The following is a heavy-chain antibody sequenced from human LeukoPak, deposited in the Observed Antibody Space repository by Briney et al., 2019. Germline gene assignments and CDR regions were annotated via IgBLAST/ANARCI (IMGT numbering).Heavy chain of an antibody. CDR2: IKQDGSEK. CDR1: GFTFSSYW. CDR3: ARDLGAARGRLYYYYYYYMDV. Sequence: PGGSLRLSCAASGFTFSSYWMSWVRQAPGKGLEWVANIKQDGSEKYYVDSVKGRFTISRDNAKNPLYLQMNSLRAEDTAVYYCARDLGAARGRLYYYYYYYMDVWGKGTTVTVSS. D-gene: IGHD6-6*01. V-gene: IGHV3-7*01. J-gene: IGHJ6*03.